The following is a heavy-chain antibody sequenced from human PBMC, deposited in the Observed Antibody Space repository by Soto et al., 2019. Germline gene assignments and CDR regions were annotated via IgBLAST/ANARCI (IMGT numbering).Heavy chain of an antibody. D-gene: IGHD3-9*01. CDR1: GGSISSDGYS. V-gene: IGHV4-30-2*01. J-gene: IGHJ5*02. Sequence: TLSLTCAVSGGSISSDGYSWSWIRQPPGKGLEWIGYIYHSGSTYYNPSLKSRVTISVDRSKNQFSLKLSPVTAADTAVYYCARGRDYDILTGYPWGQGTLVTVSS. CDR3: ARGRDYDILTGYP. CDR2: IYHSGST.